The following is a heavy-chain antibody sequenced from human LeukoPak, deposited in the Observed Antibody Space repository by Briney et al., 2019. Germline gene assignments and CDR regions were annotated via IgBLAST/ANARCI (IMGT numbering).Heavy chain of an antibody. CDR3: ARSRNIVGATTFGY. CDR2: INPNSGGT. V-gene: IGHV1-2*02. D-gene: IGHD1-26*01. J-gene: IGHJ4*02. CDR1: GYTFTGYY. Sequence: GASVKVSCKASGYTFTGYYMHWVRQAPGQGLEWMGWINPNSGGTNYAQKFQGRVTMTRDTSISTAYMELSRLGSDDTAVYYCARSRNIVGATTFGYWGQGTLVTVSS.